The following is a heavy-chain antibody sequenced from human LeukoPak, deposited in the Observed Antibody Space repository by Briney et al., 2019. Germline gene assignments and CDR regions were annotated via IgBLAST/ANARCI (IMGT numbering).Heavy chain of an antibody. J-gene: IGHJ4*02. CDR2: INPSGGST. CDR1: GYTFTSYY. D-gene: IGHD3-22*01. Sequence: GASVKVSCKASGYTFTSYYMHWVRQAPGQGLEWMGMINPSGGSTSYARKFQGRVTMTRDTSTSTVYMELSSLRSEDTAVYYCARAEGGYYDSSGYLAQFDYWGQGTLVTVSS. V-gene: IGHV1-46*01. CDR3: ARAEGGYYDSSGYLAQFDY.